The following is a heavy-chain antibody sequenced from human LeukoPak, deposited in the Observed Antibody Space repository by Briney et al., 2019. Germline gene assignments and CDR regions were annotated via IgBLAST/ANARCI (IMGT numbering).Heavy chain of an antibody. Sequence: GESLKISCEASGNAFPNLWIGWVRQKPGKGLEYMGMISPGDSDTRYNPSFQGQVTIAAGKSISTAFLQWTSLRASDTAIYYCARHTADLDSFDVWGPGTMATVSS. CDR2: ISPGDSDT. CDR3: ARHTADLDSFDV. V-gene: IGHV5-51*01. J-gene: IGHJ3*01. CDR1: GNAFPNLW. D-gene: IGHD3-22*01.